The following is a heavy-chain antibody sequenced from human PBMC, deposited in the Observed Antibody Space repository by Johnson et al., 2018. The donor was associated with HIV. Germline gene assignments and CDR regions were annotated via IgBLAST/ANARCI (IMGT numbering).Heavy chain of an antibody. CDR3: ARGMYYNCWSGYGIRWDAFDI. CDR1: GFTFSSYA. Sequence: VQLVESGGGVVQPGRSLRLSCAASGFTFSSYAMHWVRQAPGKGLEWVAVISYDGSNKYYADSVKGRFTISRDNSKNTLYLQMNSLSAGDTAVYYCARGMYYNCWSGYGIRWDAFDIWGQGTMVTVSS. V-gene: IGHV3-30*04. CDR2: ISYDGSNK. J-gene: IGHJ3*02. D-gene: IGHD3-3*01.